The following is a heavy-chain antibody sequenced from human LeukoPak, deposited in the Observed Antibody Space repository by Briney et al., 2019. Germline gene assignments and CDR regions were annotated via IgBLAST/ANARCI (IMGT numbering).Heavy chain of an antibody. Sequence: GGSLRLSCGASGFTFSTYNMNWVRQAPGKGPEWVSSISSGGSYIYYADSVKDRFTISRDNAKKSLYLQMTSRSAEAPAVYYCARDEGTPFDYGARGPLVTVSS. CDR3: ARDEGTPFDY. CDR1: GFTFSTYN. V-gene: IGHV3-21*01. D-gene: IGHD1-14*01. J-gene: IGHJ4*02. CDR2: ISSGGSYI.